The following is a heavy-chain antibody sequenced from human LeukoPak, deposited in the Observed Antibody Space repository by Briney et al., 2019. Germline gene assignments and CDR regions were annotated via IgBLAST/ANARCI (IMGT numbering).Heavy chain of an antibody. Sequence: PGGSLRLSCAASGFTFSSYAMSWVRQAPGKGPGWVSAISDSGGSTYYADSVKGRFTISRDNSKDTLYLQMNSLRAEDTAVYYCAKGSGLYYYDSSGSLDYWGQGTLVTVSS. D-gene: IGHD3-22*01. CDR3: AKGSGLYYYDSSGSLDY. V-gene: IGHV3-23*01. J-gene: IGHJ4*02. CDR2: ISDSGGST. CDR1: GFTFSSYA.